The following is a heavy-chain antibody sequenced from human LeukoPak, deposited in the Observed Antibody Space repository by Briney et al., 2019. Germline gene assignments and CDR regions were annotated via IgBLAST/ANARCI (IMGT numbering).Heavy chain of an antibody. CDR1: GGSISSYY. J-gene: IGHJ6*02. CDR3: ARQTTALSYSSGHFYGMDV. V-gene: IGHV4-59*08. CDR2: IYYSGST. D-gene: IGHD6-19*01. Sequence: SETLSLTCTVPGGSISSYYWSWIRQPPGKGLEWIGYIYYSGSTNYNPSLKSRITISVDTSKNQFSLKLSSVTAADTAVYYCARQTTALSYSSGHFYGMDVWGQGTTVTVSS.